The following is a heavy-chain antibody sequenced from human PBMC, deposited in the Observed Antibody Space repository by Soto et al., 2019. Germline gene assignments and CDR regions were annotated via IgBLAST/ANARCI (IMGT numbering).Heavy chain of an antibody. Sequence: QVQLQESGPGLVKPSETLSLTCTVSGGSVSSESHYWSWIRQTPGKGLEWIGYIYYTGSTNYNPSLKGRVTMSVDTSRDQVSLRLRSVTRADTAVYYCARDTSKYSNNWPAYYGLDVWGQGTTVTVSS. V-gene: IGHV4-61*01. J-gene: IGHJ6*02. CDR1: GGSVSSESHY. D-gene: IGHD6-13*01. CDR2: IYYTGST. CDR3: ARDTSKYSNNWPAYYGLDV.